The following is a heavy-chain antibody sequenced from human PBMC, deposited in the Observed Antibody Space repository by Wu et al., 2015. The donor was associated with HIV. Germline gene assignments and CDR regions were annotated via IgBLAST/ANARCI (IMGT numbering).Heavy chain of an antibody. CDR2: MNPNNGNT. CDR1: GYTFTTYD. D-gene: IGHD5-12*01. CDR3: VRGRYELGY. V-gene: IGHV1-8*02. Sequence: QVQLVQSGAEVKKPGASVKVSCKASGYTFTTYDINWVRQASGQGLEYMGWMNPNNGNTASAQRFQGRITMTRTTSTSTAYLELSSLTSEDTAVYYCVRGRYELGYWGQGTLVTVSS. J-gene: IGHJ4*02.